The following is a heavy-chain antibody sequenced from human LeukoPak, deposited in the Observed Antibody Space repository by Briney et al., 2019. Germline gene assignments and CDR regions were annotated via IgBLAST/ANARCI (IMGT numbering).Heavy chain of an antibody. V-gene: IGHV3-23*01. CDR2: ISGSGGST. Sequence: GGSLRLSCAASGFTFSSYWMSWVRQAPGKGLEWVSAISGSGGSTYYADSVKGRFTISRDNSKNTLYLQMNSLRAEDTAVYYCAKDVGDFWSGYLYYFDYWGQGTLVTVSS. CDR3: AKDVGDFWSGYLYYFDY. J-gene: IGHJ4*02. CDR1: GFTFSSYW. D-gene: IGHD3-3*01.